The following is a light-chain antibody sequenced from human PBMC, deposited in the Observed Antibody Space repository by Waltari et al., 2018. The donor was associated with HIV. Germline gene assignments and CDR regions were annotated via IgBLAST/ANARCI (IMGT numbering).Light chain of an antibody. CDR2: KDS. Sequence: SYELTQPPSVSVSPGQTARITCSGDALPKQYAYWYQQKPGQAPVVVIYKDSGRPSGIPERFSGSSSGTTVTLTIRGVQAEDEADYYCQSADSSGTYVLVGGGTKLTVL. V-gene: IGLV3-25*03. J-gene: IGLJ2*01. CDR1: ALPKQY. CDR3: QSADSSGTYVL.